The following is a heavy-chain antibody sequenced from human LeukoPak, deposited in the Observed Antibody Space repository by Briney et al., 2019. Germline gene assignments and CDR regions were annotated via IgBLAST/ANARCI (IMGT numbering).Heavy chain of an antibody. Sequence: ASVKVSCKASGYTFTGYYMHWVRQAPGQGLEWMGWINPNSGGTNYAQKFQGRVTMTRDTSISTVYMELSSLRSDDTAVYWCARARYSTRWQSDFDYWGQGTLVTVSS. CDR2: INPNSGGT. V-gene: IGHV1-2*02. CDR1: GYTFTGYY. CDR3: ARARYSTRWQSDFDY. J-gene: IGHJ4*02. D-gene: IGHD6-13*01.